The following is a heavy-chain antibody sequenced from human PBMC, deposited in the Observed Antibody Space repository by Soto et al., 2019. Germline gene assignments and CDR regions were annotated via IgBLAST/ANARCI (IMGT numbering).Heavy chain of an antibody. CDR1: GFTFSRSG. CDR2: VNTDESAT. V-gene: IGHV3-74*01. J-gene: IGHJ4*02. Sequence: EVQLVESGGGLVQPGGSLRLSCAASGFTFSRSGMHWVRQAPGKGRERVSRVNTDESATAYADSVKGRFTVSRDNAKNTLYLQMNSLTAEDTAMYYCARDQSVSGPTTFHYWGQGALVTVSS. D-gene: IGHD6-19*01. CDR3: ARDQSVSGPTTFHY.